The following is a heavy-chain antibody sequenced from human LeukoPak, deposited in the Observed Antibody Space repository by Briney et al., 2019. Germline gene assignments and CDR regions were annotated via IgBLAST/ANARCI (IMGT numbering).Heavy chain of an antibody. CDR3: AKSGYYDSSGYLQTFDY. J-gene: IGHJ4*02. V-gene: IGHV3-23*01. CDR1: GFTFSSHA. CDR2: ISGSGGST. D-gene: IGHD3-22*01. Sequence: QPGGSLRLSCAASGFTFSSHAMNWVRQAPGKGLEWVSAISGSGGSTYYADSVKGRFTISRDNSKNTLYLQMNSLRAEDTAVYYCAKSGYYDSSGYLQTFDYWGQGTLVTVSS.